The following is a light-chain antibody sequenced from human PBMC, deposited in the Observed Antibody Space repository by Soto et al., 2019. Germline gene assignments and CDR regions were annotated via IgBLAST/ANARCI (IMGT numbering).Light chain of an antibody. CDR3: QQADTFPIT. CDR1: QSISTW. V-gene: IGKV1-5*03. Sequence: DIQMTQSPSTLSASVGDRVTITCRASQSISTWLAWYQQRPGKAPKLLIYKASTLQVGVPSRFSGSGFGTDFTLTISSLQPEDSAIYYCQQADTFPITFGQGTRLEIK. CDR2: KAS. J-gene: IGKJ5*01.